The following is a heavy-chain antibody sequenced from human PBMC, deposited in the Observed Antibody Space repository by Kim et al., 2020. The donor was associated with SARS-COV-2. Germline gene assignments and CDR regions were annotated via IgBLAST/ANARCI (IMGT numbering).Heavy chain of an antibody. V-gene: IGHV3-21*01. J-gene: IGHJ4*02. Sequence: GGSLRLSCAASGFTFSSYSMNWVRQAPGKGLEWVSSISSSSYIYYADSVKGRFTISRDNAKNSLYLQMNSLRAEDTAVYYCAGGPTLYCSSTSCHDYWGQGTLVTVSS. D-gene: IGHD2-2*01. CDR3: AGGPTLYCSSTSCHDY. CDR2: ISSSSYI. CDR1: GFTFSSYS.